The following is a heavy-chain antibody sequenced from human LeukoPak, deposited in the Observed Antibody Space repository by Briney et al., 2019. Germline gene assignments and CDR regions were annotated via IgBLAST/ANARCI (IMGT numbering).Heavy chain of an antibody. CDR3: ARQEIGLRSFDP. CDR1: GGSISSSSYY. J-gene: IGHJ5*02. Sequence: SETLSLTCTVSGGSISSSSYYWGWIRQPPGKGLEWIGSIYYSGSTYYNPSLKSRVTISVDTAKNQFSLNLSSVTAADTAVYYCARQEIGLRSFDPWGQGTLVTVSS. D-gene: IGHD3/OR15-3a*01. CDR2: IYYSGST. V-gene: IGHV4-39*01.